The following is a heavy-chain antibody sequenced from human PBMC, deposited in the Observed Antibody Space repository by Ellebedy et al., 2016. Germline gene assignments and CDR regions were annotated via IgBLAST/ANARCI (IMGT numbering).Heavy chain of an antibody. CDR1: GFTFSTYW. V-gene: IGHV3-7*01. J-gene: IGHJ3*02. CDR3: ARGGGTYDI. CDR2: INQGGSEG. D-gene: IGHD3-16*01. Sequence: ETLSLTXAPSGFTFSTYWMNWVRQAPGKGLEWVANINQGGSEGYSVGSVKGRFTISRDNAKNSLYLQMNSLRAEDTAVYYCARGGGTYDIWGQGTMVTVSS.